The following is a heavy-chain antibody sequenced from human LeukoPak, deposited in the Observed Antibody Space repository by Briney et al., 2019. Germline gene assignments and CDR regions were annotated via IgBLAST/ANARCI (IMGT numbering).Heavy chain of an antibody. CDR2: IYYSGST. CDR1: GGSISSSSYY. Sequence: SDTLFLTCTVSGGSISSSSYYWGRIRRPQGKGLEWIGSIYYSGSTYYNPSLKSRVTISVDTSKNQFSLKLSSVTAADTAVYYCARGVDYYGVWGQGTLVTVSS. D-gene: IGHD3-10*01. CDR3: ARGVDYYGV. V-gene: IGHV4-39*01. J-gene: IGHJ4*02.